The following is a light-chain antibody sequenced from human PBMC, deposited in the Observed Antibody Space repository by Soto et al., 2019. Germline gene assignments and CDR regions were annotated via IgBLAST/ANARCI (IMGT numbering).Light chain of an antibody. CDR1: QSVSNY. CDR2: DAS. Sequence: EIVLTQSPATLSLSPGERATLSCRASQSVSNYLAWYQQKPGQAPRLLIYDASNRATNISDRFSGSGSGTDFTLTITSLEPEDFAVYYCQQRTNWPLSYTFGQGTKLEIK. V-gene: IGKV3-11*01. J-gene: IGKJ2*01. CDR3: QQRTNWPLSYT.